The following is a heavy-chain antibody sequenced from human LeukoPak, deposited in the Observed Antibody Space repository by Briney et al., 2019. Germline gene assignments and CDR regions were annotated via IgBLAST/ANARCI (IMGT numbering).Heavy chain of an antibody. J-gene: IGHJ4*02. Sequence: GASVKVSCKASGYTFTSQGISWVRQAPGQGLEWIGWISAYNGNTNYSQTPQGRVTMTTATSTSTAYMGLRSLRSGNPAVYYCARDDALSQPHVDYWGRGTVVTVSS. D-gene: IGHD2-2*01. CDR3: ARDDALSQPHVDY. CDR2: ISAYNGNT. CDR1: GYTFTSQG. V-gene: IGHV1-18*01.